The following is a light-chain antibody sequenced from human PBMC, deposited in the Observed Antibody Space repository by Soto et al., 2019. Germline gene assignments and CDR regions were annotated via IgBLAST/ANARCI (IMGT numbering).Light chain of an antibody. CDR1: SSDVGGYSY. CDR3: SSYTTSNTRQIV. J-gene: IGLJ1*01. Sequence: QSVLTQPASVSGSPGQSITISCTGTSSDVGGYSYVSWYQHHPGKAPKLLIYDVSNRPSGISNRFSGSKSDNTASLTISGLQPEDEADYYCSSYTTSNTRQIVFGTGTKVTV. V-gene: IGLV2-14*03. CDR2: DVS.